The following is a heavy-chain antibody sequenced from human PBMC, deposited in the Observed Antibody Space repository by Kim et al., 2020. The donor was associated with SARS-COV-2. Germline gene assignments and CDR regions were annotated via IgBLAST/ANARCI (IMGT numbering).Heavy chain of an antibody. V-gene: IGHV4-34*01. CDR1: GGSFSGYY. J-gene: IGHJ3*02. CDR2: INHSGST. CDR3: ARALNPDHPRTIQLTGTTGAFDI. D-gene: IGHD1-20*01. Sequence: SETLSLTCAVYGGSFSGYYWSWIRQPPGKGLEWIGEINHSGSTNYNPSLKSRVTISVDTSKNQFSLKLSSVTAADTAVYYCARALNPDHPRTIQLTGTTGAFDIWGQGTMVTVSS.